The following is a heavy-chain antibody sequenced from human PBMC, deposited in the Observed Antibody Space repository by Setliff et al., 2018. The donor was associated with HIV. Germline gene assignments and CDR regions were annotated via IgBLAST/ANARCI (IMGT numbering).Heavy chain of an antibody. Sequence: PGESLKISCKGSGYTFNTYWIGWVRQMPGKGLEWMGIIYPGDSDTTYSPSFQGHVTISADKSISTAYLQWSSLKGSDTAIYYCGTLDPNYGDYINYWGQGTLVTVSS. V-gene: IGHV5-51*01. CDR2: IYPGDSDT. D-gene: IGHD4-17*01. J-gene: IGHJ4*02. CDR3: GTLDPNYGDYINY. CDR1: GYTFNTYW.